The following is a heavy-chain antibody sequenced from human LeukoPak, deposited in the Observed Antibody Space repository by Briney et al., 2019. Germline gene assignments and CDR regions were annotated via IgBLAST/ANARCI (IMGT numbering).Heavy chain of an antibody. V-gene: IGHV1-2*02. D-gene: IGHD2-21*02. CDR1: GYRFISNY. Sequence: ASVKVSCKASGYRFISNYIQWVRQAPGLGPQWVGWMHPGNGNTRYAEKVQGRVTMTRDTSINTAYMDLSSLTSDDTAVYYCAREGSYCVGGDCYSFDFWGQGTLVTVSS. CDR2: MHPGNGNT. CDR3: AREGSYCVGGDCYSFDF. J-gene: IGHJ4*02.